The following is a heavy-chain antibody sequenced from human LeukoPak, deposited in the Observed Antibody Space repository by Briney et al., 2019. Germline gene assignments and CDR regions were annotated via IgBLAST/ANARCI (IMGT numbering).Heavy chain of an antibody. J-gene: IGHJ3*02. CDR2: IYYSGSP. V-gene: IGHV4-39*01. CDR3: ARGPYSYDSSGAFDI. Sequence: NPSETLSLTCTVSGGSISSSSYYWGWIRQPPGKGLEWIGSIYYSGSPYYNPSLKSRVTISVDTSKNQFSLKLSSVTAADTAVYFCARGPYSYDSSGAFDIWGQGTMVTVSS. D-gene: IGHD3-22*01. CDR1: GGSISSSSYY.